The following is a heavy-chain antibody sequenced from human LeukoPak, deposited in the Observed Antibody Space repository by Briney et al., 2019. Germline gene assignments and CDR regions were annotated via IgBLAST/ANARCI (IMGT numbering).Heavy chain of an antibody. V-gene: IGHV3-7*03. Sequence: GGSLRLSCAASGFTFSSYWMSWVRQAPGKGLEWVSNIKQDGSGKYYADSVKGRFTISRDNSKNSLYLQMNSLRADDTALYYCARCRHSYASSGFPHYWGKGNLVTVSS. D-gene: IGHD3-22*01. CDR3: ARCRHSYASSGFPHY. CDR2: IKQDGSGK. CDR1: GFTFSSYW. J-gene: IGHJ4*02.